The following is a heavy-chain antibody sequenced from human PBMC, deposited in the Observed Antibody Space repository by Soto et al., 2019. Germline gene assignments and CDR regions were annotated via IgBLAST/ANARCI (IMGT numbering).Heavy chain of an antibody. D-gene: IGHD1-1*01. Sequence: GGSLRLSCAASGFTFSSYSMNWVRQAPGKGLEWVSTISSTSIYIYYADSVRGRFTISRDNAKNSLYLQMNSLRAEATAIYYCATDQLSLLNYDFWAQVTLVTVS. CDR2: ISSTSIYI. J-gene: IGHJ4*02. V-gene: IGHV3-21*01. CDR3: ATDQLSLLNYDF. CDR1: GFTFSSYS.